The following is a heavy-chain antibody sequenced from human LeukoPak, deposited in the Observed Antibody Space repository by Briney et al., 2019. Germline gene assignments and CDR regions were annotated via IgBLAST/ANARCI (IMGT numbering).Heavy chain of an antibody. V-gene: IGHV3-9*01. CDR3: AKAPGYYYDSSGYLSYFDY. CDR2: ISWNSGSI. D-gene: IGHD3-22*01. Sequence: GGSLRLSCAASGFTFDDYAMPWVRQAPGKGLEWVSGISWNSGSIGYADSVKGRFTISRDNAKNSLYLQMNSLRAEDTALYYCAKAPGYYYDSSGYLSYFDYWGQGTLVTVSS. CDR1: GFTFDDYA. J-gene: IGHJ4*02.